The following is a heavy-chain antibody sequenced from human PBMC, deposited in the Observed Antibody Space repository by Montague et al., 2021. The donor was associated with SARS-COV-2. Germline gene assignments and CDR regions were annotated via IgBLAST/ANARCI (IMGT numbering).Heavy chain of an antibody. CDR3: ARPGSVSGWFYFDD. CDR1: GESIDRDTYY. V-gene: IGHV4-39*02. D-gene: IGHD6-19*01. Sequence: SETLSLTCIVSGESIDRDTYYWGWIRQSPGKGLEWIGSLSSSGSTYCNPSLRSRVTISMDTSKNHFSLKVNPVTATDTAVYFCARPGSVSGWFYFDDWGQGTLVSVSS. CDR2: LSSSGST. J-gene: IGHJ4*02.